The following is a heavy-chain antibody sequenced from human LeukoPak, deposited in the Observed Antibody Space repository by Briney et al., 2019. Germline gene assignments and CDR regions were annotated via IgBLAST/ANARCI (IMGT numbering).Heavy chain of an antibody. V-gene: IGHV4-59*01. CDR1: GGSISSYY. D-gene: IGHD2-2*01. CDR3: ARAGGGYCSSSSCSGDWFDP. CDR2: IYYSGST. Sequence: SETLSLTCTVSGGSISSYYWSWIRQPPGKGLEWIGYIYYSGSTNYNPSLKSRVTISVDTSKNQFSLKLSSVTAADTAVYYCARAGGGYCSSSSCSGDWFDPWGQGTPVTVSS. J-gene: IGHJ5*02.